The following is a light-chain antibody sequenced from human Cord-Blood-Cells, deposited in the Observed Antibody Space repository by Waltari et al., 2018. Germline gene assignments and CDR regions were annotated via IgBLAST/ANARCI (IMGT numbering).Light chain of an antibody. CDR3: QQYYSTPYT. CDR1: QCVLEMSNNKND. CDR2: EAA. J-gene: IGKJ2*01. V-gene: IGKV4-1*01. Sequence: DIVLTQSPDSLAVSLGERATINCKSSQCVLEMSNNKNDLAWYQQKPGQPPKLLIYEAATRESGVPDRFSGSGSGTDFTLTISSLQAEDVAVYYCQQYYSTPYTFGQGTKLEIK.